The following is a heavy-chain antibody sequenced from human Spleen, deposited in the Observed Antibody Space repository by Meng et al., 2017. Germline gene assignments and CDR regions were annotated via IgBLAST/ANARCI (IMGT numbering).Heavy chain of an antibody. D-gene: IGHD6-19*01. V-gene: IGHV1-46*01. J-gene: IGHJ1*01. CDR1: GYTFTSHY. Sequence: ASVKVSCKASGYTFTSHYMHWVRQAPGQGLEWMGIIDPSGGSTTYAQKFQGRVTMIRDTSTSTAYMELSSLRSEDTAVYYCASTSIAVAGKYIQHWGQGTLVTVSS. CDR2: IDPSGGST. CDR3: ASTSIAVAGKYIQH.